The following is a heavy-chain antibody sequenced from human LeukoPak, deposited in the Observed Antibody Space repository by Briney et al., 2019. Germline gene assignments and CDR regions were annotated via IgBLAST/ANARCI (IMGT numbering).Heavy chain of an antibody. D-gene: IGHD1-26*01. CDR3: VGPYSGSYHGDY. CDR2: IYYSGST. Sequence: SETLSLTWTVSGGSISSGGYYWSWIRQHPGKGLEWIGYIYYSGSTYYNPSLKSRVTISVDTSKNQFPLKLSSVTAADTAVYYCVGPYSGSYHGDYWGQGTLVSVSS. V-gene: IGHV4-31*02. J-gene: IGHJ4*02. CDR1: GGSISSGGYY.